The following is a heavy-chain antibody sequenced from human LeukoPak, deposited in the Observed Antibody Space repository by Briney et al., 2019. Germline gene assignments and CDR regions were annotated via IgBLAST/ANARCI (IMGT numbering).Heavy chain of an antibody. V-gene: IGHV4-34*01. CDR2: INHSGST. D-gene: IGHD6-13*01. Sequence: SETLSLTCAVYGGSFSGYYWSWIRQPPGKGLEWIGEINHSGSTNYNPSLKSRVTISVDTSKNQFSLKLSSVTAADTAVYYCARARIAAAGVDLYNWFDPWGQGTLVTVSS. J-gene: IGHJ5*02. CDR3: ARARIAAAGVDLYNWFDP. CDR1: GGSFSGYY.